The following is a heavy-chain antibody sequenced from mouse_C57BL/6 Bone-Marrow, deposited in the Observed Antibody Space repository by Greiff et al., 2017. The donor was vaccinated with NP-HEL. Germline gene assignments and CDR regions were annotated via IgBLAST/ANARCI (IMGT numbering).Heavy chain of an antibody. J-gene: IGHJ3*01. D-gene: IGHD2-4*01. Sequence: VKLVESGPGLVAPSQSLSITCTVSGFSLTSYGVDWVRQSPGKGLEWLGVIWGVGSTNYNSALKSRLSISKDNSKSQVFLKMNSLQTDDTAMYYCASGDYGGRPFAYWGQGTLVTVSA. CDR3: ASGDYGGRPFAY. V-gene: IGHV2-6*01. CDR2: IWGVGST. CDR1: GFSLTSYG.